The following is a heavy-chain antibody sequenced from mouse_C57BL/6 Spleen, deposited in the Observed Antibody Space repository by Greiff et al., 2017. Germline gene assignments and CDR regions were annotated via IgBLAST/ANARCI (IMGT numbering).Heavy chain of an antibody. CDR1: GYTFTSYW. CDR3: ARLYYGNSYWYFDV. J-gene: IGHJ1*03. Sequence: VQLQQPGAELVRPGTSVKLSCKASGYTFTSYWMHWVKQRPGQGLEWIGVIDPSDSYTNYNQKFKGKATLTVDTSSSTAYMQLSSLTSEDSAVYYCARLYYGNSYWYFDVWGTGTTVTVSS. CDR2: IDPSDSYT. V-gene: IGHV1-59*01. D-gene: IGHD1-1*01.